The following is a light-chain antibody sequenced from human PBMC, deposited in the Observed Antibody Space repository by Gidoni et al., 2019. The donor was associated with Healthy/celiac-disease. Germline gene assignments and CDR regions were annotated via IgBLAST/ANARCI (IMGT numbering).Light chain of an antibody. V-gene: IGLV1-47*02. CDR3: AAWDDSLSGHWV. J-gene: IGLJ3*02. Sequence: QSVLTQPPSASGTPGQRVTLSCSGSSSNIGSNYVYWYQQLPGTAPKLLIYSNNQRPSGVPDRFSGSKSGTSASLAISGLRSEDEADYYCAAWDDSLSGHWVFGGGTKLTVL. CDR1: SSNIGSNY. CDR2: SNN.